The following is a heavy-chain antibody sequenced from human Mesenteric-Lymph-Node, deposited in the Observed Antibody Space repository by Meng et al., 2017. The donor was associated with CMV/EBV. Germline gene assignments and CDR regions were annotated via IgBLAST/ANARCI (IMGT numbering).Heavy chain of an antibody. CDR2: ISGSGGST. J-gene: IGHJ5*02. Sequence: GESLKISCAASGFTFSSYAMSWVRQAPGKGLEWVSAISGSGGSTYYADSVKGRFTISRDTSKNTVFLQMNSLRLEDTAVYYCATDPHDFWSGRNWFDPWGQGTLVTVSS. V-gene: IGHV3-23*01. CDR3: ATDPHDFWSGRNWFDP. CDR1: GFTFSSYA. D-gene: IGHD3-3*01.